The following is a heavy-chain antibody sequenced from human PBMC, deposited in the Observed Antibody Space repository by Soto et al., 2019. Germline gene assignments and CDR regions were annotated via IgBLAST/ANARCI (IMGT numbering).Heavy chain of an antibody. J-gene: IGHJ4*02. V-gene: IGHV3-23*01. CDR2: ISGSGGST. Sequence: GLSLRVSCSASCFTFISYAMSWVLQAPGKGLEWVSAISGSGGSTYYADSVRGRFTISRDNSKNTLFLQMNSWRAEDTAVYYCASVSSCGYLLDYWGQGTLVTV. CDR1: CFTFISYA. CDR3: ASVSSCGYLLDY. D-gene: IGHD6-19*01.